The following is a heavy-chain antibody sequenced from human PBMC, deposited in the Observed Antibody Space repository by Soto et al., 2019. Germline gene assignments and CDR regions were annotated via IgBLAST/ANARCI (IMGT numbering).Heavy chain of an antibody. CDR1: GFTFSSYS. D-gene: IGHD2-2*01. J-gene: IGHJ4*02. Sequence: GGSLRLSCAASGFTFSSYSMNWVRQAPGKGLGWVSYISSSSSTIYYADSVKGRFTISRDNAKNSLYLQMNSLRAEDTAVYYCARGTSPSSDYWGQGTLVTVSS. CDR2: ISSSSSTI. CDR3: ARGTSPSSDY. V-gene: IGHV3-48*01.